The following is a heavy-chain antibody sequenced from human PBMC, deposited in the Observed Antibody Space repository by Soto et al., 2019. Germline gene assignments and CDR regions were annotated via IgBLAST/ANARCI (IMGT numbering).Heavy chain of an antibody. Sequence: EVQLVESGGGLVQPGRSLRLSCAASGFTFDDYAMHWVRQPPGKGLEWVSGIGWNGDAIGYADSVRGRFTISRDNAKSSLYLQMNCLTAEDTAFYYCAKVGHSGFYQYYFDYRGQGTLVTVSS. CDR2: IGWNGDAI. J-gene: IGHJ4*02. D-gene: IGHD6-19*01. CDR3: AKVGHSGFYQYYFDY. V-gene: IGHV3-9*01. CDR1: GFTFDDYA.